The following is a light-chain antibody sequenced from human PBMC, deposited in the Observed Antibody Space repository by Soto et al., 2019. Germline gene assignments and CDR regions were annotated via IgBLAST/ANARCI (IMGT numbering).Light chain of an antibody. J-gene: IGKJ2*01. CDR3: QQYGSSSYT. CDR2: DAA. CDR1: QSVSSSD. Sequence: EIVLTQSPGTLSLSPGERATLSCRASQSVSSSDLAWYQQKPGQAPRLLIYDAASRATGIPYRFSGSGSGTDFTLTISRLEPEDFAVYYCQQYGSSSYTFGQGTKLEIK. V-gene: IGKV3-20*01.